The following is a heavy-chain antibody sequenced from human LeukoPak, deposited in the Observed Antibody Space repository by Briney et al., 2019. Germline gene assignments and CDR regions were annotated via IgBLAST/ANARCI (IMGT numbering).Heavy chain of an antibody. Sequence: GGSLRLSCAASGFTFDDYGMSWVRQAPGKGLEWVSGINWNGGSTGYADSVKGRFTISRDSAKNSLYLQMNSLRAGDTALYYCAGGTAAGTFSDYAFDIWGQGTMVTVSS. D-gene: IGHD6-13*01. J-gene: IGHJ3*02. CDR2: INWNGGST. CDR3: AGGTAAGTFSDYAFDI. V-gene: IGHV3-20*04. CDR1: GFTFDDYG.